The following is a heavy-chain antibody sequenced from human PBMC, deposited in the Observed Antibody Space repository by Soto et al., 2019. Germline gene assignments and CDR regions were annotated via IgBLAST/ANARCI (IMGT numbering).Heavy chain of an antibody. Sequence: EVQLLESGGGLVQPGGSLRHSWPASGFTFSTYGRSLVRQAPGKGLEWVSAISSSGGSAYYADSVKGRFTISRDNSKNTLYLQMNSLRAEDTAVYYCARGATSPSYWGQGTLVTVSS. CDR1: GFTFSTYG. J-gene: IGHJ4*02. CDR2: ISSSGGSA. V-gene: IGHV3-23*01. CDR3: ARGATSPSY.